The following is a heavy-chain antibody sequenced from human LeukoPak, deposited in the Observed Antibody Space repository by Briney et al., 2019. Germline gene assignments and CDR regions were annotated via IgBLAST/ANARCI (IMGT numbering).Heavy chain of an antibody. CDR1: GGSISSGSYY. D-gene: IGHD1-1*01. CDR2: IYTSGST. J-gene: IGHJ4*01. CDR3: ARAPPYSGTPDY. Sequence: PSETLSLTCTVSGGSISSGSYYWSWIRQPAGKGLEWIGRIYTSGSTNYNPSLKSRVTISVDTSKNQFSLKLSSATAADTAVYYCARAPPYSGTPDYWGQGTLVTVSS. V-gene: IGHV4-61*02.